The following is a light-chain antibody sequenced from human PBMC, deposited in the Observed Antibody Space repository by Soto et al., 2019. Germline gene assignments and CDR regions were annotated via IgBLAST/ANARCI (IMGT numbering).Light chain of an antibody. CDR2: GAS. J-gene: IGKJ5*01. Sequence: DIQMTQSPSSLSASVGDRVTITCRASQTISSYLNWYQQKPGKAPNLLIFGASNLHIGVPSRFSGSGSGTEFTLTISSLQPEDSATYFCQQSYRTPITFGQGTRLEIK. V-gene: IGKV1-39*01. CDR1: QTISSY. CDR3: QQSYRTPIT.